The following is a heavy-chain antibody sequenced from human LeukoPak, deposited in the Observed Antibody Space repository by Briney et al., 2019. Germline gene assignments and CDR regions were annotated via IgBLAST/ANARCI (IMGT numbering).Heavy chain of an antibody. CDR2: IYYSGST. CDR1: GGSISSYY. D-gene: IGHD2-2*01. Sequence: PSETLSLTCTVSGGSISSYYWSWIRQPPGKGLEWIGYIYYSGSTNYNPSLKSRVTISVDTSKNQFSLKLSSVTAVDTAVYYCARELGYCSSTSCYGAFDIWGQGTMVTVSS. V-gene: IGHV4-59*01. CDR3: ARELGYCSSTSCYGAFDI. J-gene: IGHJ3*02.